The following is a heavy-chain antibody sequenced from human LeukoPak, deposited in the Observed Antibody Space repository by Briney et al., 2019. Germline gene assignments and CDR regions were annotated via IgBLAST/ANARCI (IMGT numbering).Heavy chain of an antibody. CDR3: ARLNVGGSYSGIYYFNY. CDR2: ISSISTYI. V-gene: IGHV3-21*01. J-gene: IGHJ4*02. Sequence: GGSLRLSCAASGFTFSDYSMNWVRQAPGRGLEWVSSISSISTYISYADSVKGRFTISRDNAKNSLYLQMNSLRAEDTAVYYCARLNVGGSYSGIYYFNYWGQGTLVTVSS. D-gene: IGHD1-26*01. CDR1: GFTFSDYS.